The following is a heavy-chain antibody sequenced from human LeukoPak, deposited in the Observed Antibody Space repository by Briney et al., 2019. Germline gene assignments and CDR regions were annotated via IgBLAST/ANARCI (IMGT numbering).Heavy chain of an antibody. Sequence: GGSLRLSCAASGFTFSSYWMHWVRQAPGKGLVWVSRINSDGSSTSYADSVKGRFTISRDNSKNTLYLQMNSLRAEDTAVYYCAKMEGATHFDYWGQGTLVTVSS. CDR2: INSDGSST. J-gene: IGHJ4*02. D-gene: IGHD1-26*01. V-gene: IGHV3-74*01. CDR1: GFTFSSYW. CDR3: AKMEGATHFDY.